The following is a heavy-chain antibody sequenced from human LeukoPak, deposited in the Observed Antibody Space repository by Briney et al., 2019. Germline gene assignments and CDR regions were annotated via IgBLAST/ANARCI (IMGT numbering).Heavy chain of an antibody. D-gene: IGHD3-10*01. CDR2: IDPSDSYT. Sequence: RGESLKISCKGSGYSFTSYWISWVRQMPGKGLEWMGRIDPSDSYTNYSPSFQGHVTISADKSISTAYLQWSSLKASDTAMYYCARWGFGESDAFDIWGQGTMVTVFS. CDR1: GYSFTSYW. V-gene: IGHV5-10-1*01. J-gene: IGHJ3*02. CDR3: ARWGFGESDAFDI.